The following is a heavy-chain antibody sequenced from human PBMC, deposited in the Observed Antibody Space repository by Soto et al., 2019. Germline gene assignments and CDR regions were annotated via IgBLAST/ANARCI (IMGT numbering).Heavy chain of an antibody. Sequence: QVQLVQSGAEVKHPGASVKVSCKASGYTFTTFAIQWVRQAPGQRPEWMGWINAGNGNTKYSQKFQGRATITRDTSASTAYIELNSLRSEDTAVYYCARTIVVIPSVPQFSWFNPWGQGTLVIVSS. CDR1: GYTFTTFA. CDR2: INAGNGNT. D-gene: IGHD2-2*01. V-gene: IGHV1-3*01. CDR3: ARTIVVIPSVPQFSWFNP. J-gene: IGHJ5*02.